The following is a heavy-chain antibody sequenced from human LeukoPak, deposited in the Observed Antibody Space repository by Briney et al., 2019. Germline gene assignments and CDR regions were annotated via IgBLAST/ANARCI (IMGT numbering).Heavy chain of an antibody. J-gene: IGHJ6*02. CDR1: GGSISSYY. Sequence: SETLSLTCTVSGGSISSYYWSWIRQPPGKGLEWIGYIYYSGSTNYNPSLKSRVTISVDTSKNQFSLKLSSVTAADTAVYYCARGNGVRGGSGSWAMYYYYGMDVWGQGTTVTVSS. V-gene: IGHV4-59*01. CDR2: IYYSGST. CDR3: ARGNGVRGGSGSWAMYYYYGMDV. D-gene: IGHD3-10*01.